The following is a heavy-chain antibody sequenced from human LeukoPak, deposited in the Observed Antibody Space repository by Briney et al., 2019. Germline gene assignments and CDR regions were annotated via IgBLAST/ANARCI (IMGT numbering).Heavy chain of an antibody. V-gene: IGHV3-30*04. CDR2: ISYDGSNK. D-gene: IGHD3-10*01. J-gene: IGHJ6*02. CDR1: GFTFSSYA. CDR3: EGELLSDYYYGMDV. Sequence: PGGSLRLSCAASGFTFSSYAMHWVRQAPAKGLEGVAVISYDGSNKYYADSVKGRFTISRDNSKNTLYLQINRLRAEDTAVYYYEGELLSDYYYGMDVWGQGTTVTVSS.